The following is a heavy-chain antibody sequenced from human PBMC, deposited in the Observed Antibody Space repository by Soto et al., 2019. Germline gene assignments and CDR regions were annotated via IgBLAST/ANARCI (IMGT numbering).Heavy chain of an antibody. J-gene: IGHJ4*02. CDR3: ARDTSTSRFDY. CDR1: GYTFTSHG. Sequence: QVLLVQSGGEVRKPGASVKVSCKTSGYTFTSHGVSWLRQAPGQGLEWMGWISTYSGKRNYARKFQDRVTMGSDTSTSTVYMELRSLRSDDTAVYYCARDTSTSRFDYWGQGTLVTVSS. V-gene: IGHV1-18*01. CDR2: ISTYSGKR. D-gene: IGHD2-2*01.